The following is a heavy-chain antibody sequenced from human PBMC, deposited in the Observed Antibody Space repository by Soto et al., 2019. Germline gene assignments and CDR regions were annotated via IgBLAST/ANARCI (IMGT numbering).Heavy chain of an antibody. Sequence: PGGSLRLSCAASGFTFSSYWMSWVRQAPGKGLEWVANIKQDGSEKYYVDSVKGRFTISRDNAKNSLYLQMNSLRAEDTAVYYCARDRGYSYGPNYYYYYMDVWGKGTTVTVSS. D-gene: IGHD5-18*01. V-gene: IGHV3-7*01. J-gene: IGHJ6*03. CDR1: GFTFSSYW. CDR3: ARDRGYSYGPNYYYYYMDV. CDR2: IKQDGSEK.